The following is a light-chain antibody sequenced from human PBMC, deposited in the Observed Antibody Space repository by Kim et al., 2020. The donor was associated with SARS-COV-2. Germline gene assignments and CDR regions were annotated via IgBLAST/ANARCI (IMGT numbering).Light chain of an antibody. CDR3: SSYTSSSTLVI. V-gene: IGLV2-14*03. CDR2: DVT. Sequence: QSALTQPASVSASPGQAITISCTGTSSDVGGHNYVSWYQQSPGKAPKLLIYDVTDRPSRVSNRFSGSKSGNTASLTISGLQAEDEGYYYCSSYTSSSTLVIFGGGTQLTVL. J-gene: IGLJ2*01. CDR1: SSDVGGHNY.